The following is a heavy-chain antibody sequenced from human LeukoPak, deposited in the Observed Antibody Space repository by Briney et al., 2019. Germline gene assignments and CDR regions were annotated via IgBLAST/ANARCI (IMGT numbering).Heavy chain of an antibody. D-gene: IGHD6-19*01. CDR2: IYYSGST. Sequence: SETLSLTCTVSGGSISSYYWSWIRQPPGKGLEWIGYIYYSGSTNYNPSLKSRVTISVDTSNNQFSLKLSSVTAADTAVYYCARDFRIAVAGYYYGMDVWGQGTTVTVSS. J-gene: IGHJ6*02. CDR3: ARDFRIAVAGYYYGMDV. V-gene: IGHV4-59*12. CDR1: GGSISSYY.